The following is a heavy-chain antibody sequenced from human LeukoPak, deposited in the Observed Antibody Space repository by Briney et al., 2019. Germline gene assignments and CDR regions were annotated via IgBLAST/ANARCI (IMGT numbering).Heavy chain of an antibody. Sequence: GGSLRLSCAASGFTFGSYGMHWVRQAPGKGLEWVAFIRYDGSNKYYADSVKGRFTISRDNSKNTLYLQMNSLRAEDTAVYYCAKTTYSSSCYTSSWGQGTLVTVSS. CDR2: IRYDGSNK. J-gene: IGHJ4*02. CDR3: AKTTYSSSCYTSS. V-gene: IGHV3-30*02. D-gene: IGHD6-13*01. CDR1: GFTFGSYG.